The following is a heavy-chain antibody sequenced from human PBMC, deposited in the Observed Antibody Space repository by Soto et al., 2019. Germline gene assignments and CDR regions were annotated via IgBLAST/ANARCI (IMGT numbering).Heavy chain of an antibody. Sequence: QVQLVQSGAEVKKPGSSVKVSCKASGGTSSSYAISWVRHATGQGLEWMGGIIPIFGTANYAQKFQGRVTITADECTSTAYMELSSLRSEDTAVYYCARVDSLSIADPFGFDPWGQGTLVTVSS. CDR3: ARVDSLSIADPFGFDP. J-gene: IGHJ5*02. V-gene: IGHV1-69*01. CDR2: IIPIFGTA. CDR1: GGTSSSYA. D-gene: IGHD6-6*01.